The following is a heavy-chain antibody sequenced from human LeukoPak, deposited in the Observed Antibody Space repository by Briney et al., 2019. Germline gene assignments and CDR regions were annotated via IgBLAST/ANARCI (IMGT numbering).Heavy chain of an antibody. V-gene: IGHV3-21*04. D-gene: IGHD3-10*01. CDR3: ARDLHYYGSGSYSSY. Sequence: PGGSLRLSCAASGFTFSSYSMNWVRQAPGKGLEWVSSISSSSSYIYYADSVKGRFTISRDNAKNSLYLQMNSLRAEDTALYYCARDLHYYGSGSYSSYWGQGTLVTVSS. J-gene: IGHJ4*02. CDR1: GFTFSSYS. CDR2: ISSSSSYI.